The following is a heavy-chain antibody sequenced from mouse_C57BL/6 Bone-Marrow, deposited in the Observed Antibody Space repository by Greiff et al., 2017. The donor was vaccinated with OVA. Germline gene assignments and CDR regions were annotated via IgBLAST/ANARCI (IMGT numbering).Heavy chain of an antibody. J-gene: IGHJ2*01. CDR1: GYSFTGYY. V-gene: IGHV1-31*01. Sequence: EVQLVESGPELVKPGASVKISCKASGYSFTGYYMHWVKQSHGNILDWIGYIYPYNGVSSYNQKFKGKATLTVDKSSSTAYMELRSLTSEDSAVYYCARGGYYGRAEYFDYWGQGTTLTVSS. CDR3: ARGGYYGRAEYFDY. CDR2: IYPYNGVS. D-gene: IGHD1-2*01.